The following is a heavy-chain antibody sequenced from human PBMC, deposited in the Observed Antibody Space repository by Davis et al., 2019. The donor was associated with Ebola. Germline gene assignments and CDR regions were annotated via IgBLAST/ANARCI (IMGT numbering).Heavy chain of an antibody. J-gene: IGHJ6*03. Sequence: GESLKISCAASGFTFSSYALNWVRQAPGKGLEWVSSISRSGITTYYTDSVKGRFTISRDNSKDTLYLQMNSLSAEDTAVYFCAKEGVRASGYFHPGYSFYYLDVWGKGTTVSVSS. D-gene: IGHD3-3*01. CDR3: AKEGVRASGYFHPGYSFYYLDV. CDR1: GFTFSSYA. CDR2: ISRSGITT. V-gene: IGHV3-23*01.